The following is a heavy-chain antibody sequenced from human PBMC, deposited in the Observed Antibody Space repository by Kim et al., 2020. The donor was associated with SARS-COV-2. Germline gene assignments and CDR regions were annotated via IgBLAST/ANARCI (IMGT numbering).Heavy chain of an antibody. CDR1: GGSISSSSYY. CDR3: ARGLRSDSSGPRFGEEGNYFDY. CDR2: IYYSGST. V-gene: IGHV4-39*07. Sequence: SETLSLTCTVSGGSISSSSYYWGWIRQPPGKGLEWIGSIYYSGSTYYNPSLKSRVTISVDTSKNQFSLKLSSVTAADTAVYYCARGLRSDSSGPRFGEEGNYFDYWGQGTLVTVSS. J-gene: IGHJ4*02. D-gene: IGHD3-22*01.